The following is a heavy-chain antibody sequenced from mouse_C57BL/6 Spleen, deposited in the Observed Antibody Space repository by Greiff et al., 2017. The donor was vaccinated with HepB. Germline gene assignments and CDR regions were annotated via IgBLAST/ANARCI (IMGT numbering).Heavy chain of an antibody. J-gene: IGHJ1*03. CDR1: GYAFSSSW. CDR3: ARYYDYDGWYFDV. Sequence: VQLQQSGPELVKPGASVKISCKASGYAFSSSWMNWVKQRPGKGLEWIGRIYPGDGDTNYNGKFKGKATLTADKSSSTAYMQLSSLTSEDSAVYFGARYYDYDGWYFDVWGTGTTVTVSS. CDR2: IYPGDGDT. V-gene: IGHV1-82*01. D-gene: IGHD2-4*01.